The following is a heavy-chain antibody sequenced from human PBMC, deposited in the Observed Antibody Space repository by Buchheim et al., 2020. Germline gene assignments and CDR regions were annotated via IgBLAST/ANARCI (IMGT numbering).Heavy chain of an antibody. D-gene: IGHD3-3*01. J-gene: IGHJ4*02. CDR1: GGSFSGYY. Sequence: QVQLQQWGAGLLKPSETLSLTCAVYGGSFSGYYWSWIRQPPGKGLEWIGEINHSGSTNYNPSLKSRVTISVDTSKHQFSLKLSSVTAADTAVYYCARSIFGVARRDYWGQGTL. V-gene: IGHV4-34*01. CDR3: ARSIFGVARRDY. CDR2: INHSGST.